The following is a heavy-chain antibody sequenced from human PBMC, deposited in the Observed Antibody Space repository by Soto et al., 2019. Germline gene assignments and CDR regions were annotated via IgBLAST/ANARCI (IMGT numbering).Heavy chain of an antibody. CDR3: ARDPIGSSSRYFFDY. CDR2: ISSSGTYI. D-gene: IGHD6-13*01. Sequence: GGSLRLSCAASGFTFSSYSMNWVRQAPGKGLEWVSSISSSGTYIYYADSVKGRFTISRDNAKNSLYLQMNSLRAEDTAVYYCARDPIGSSSRYFFDYWGQGTLVTVSS. CDR1: GFTFSSYS. J-gene: IGHJ4*02. V-gene: IGHV3-21*01.